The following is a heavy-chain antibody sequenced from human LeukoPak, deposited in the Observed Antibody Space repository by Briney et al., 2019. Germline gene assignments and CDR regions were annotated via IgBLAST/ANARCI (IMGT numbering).Heavy chain of an antibody. CDR1: GYTFTSYY. J-gene: IGHJ3*02. V-gene: IGHV1-2*02. CDR3: ARVVVGATTPEVAFDI. D-gene: IGHD1-26*01. Sequence: ASVKVSCKASGYTFTSYYMHWVRQAPGQGLEWMGWINPNSGGTNYAQKFQGRVTMTRDTSISTAYMELSRLRSDDTAVYYCARVVVGATTPEVAFDIWGQGTMVTASS. CDR2: INPNSGGT.